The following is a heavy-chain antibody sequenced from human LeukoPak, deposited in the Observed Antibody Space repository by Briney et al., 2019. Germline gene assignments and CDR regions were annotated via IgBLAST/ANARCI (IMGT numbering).Heavy chain of an antibody. J-gene: IGHJ4*02. CDR2: IRYDGSNK. D-gene: IGHD2-8*01. CDR1: GFTFSSYG. CDR3: AKPGIVLMVSYYFDY. Sequence: GGSLRLSCAASGFTFSSYGMHWVRQAPGKGLEGVAFIRYDGSNKYYADSVKGRFTISRDNSKNTLYLQMNSLRAEDTAVYYCAKPGIVLMVSYYFDYWGQGTLVTVSS. V-gene: IGHV3-30*02.